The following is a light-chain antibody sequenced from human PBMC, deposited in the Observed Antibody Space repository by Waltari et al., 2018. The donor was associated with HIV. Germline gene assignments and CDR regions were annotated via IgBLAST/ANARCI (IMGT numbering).Light chain of an antibody. V-gene: IGKV3-15*01. J-gene: IGKJ2*01. CDR1: QSVGAS. Sequence: MLTQSPATLSVSPGETVTLSCRASQSVGASLAGYQHRPGQSPRLLVYGAYTTAPGVPARFRGRGFGPDFTLTISNLQSGDFAVYFCQQYSTWPLYTFGQGTKLEI. CDR2: GAY. CDR3: QQYSTWPLYT.